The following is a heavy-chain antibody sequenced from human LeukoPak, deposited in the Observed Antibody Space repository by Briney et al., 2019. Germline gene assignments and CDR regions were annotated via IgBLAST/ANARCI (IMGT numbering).Heavy chain of an antibody. J-gene: IGHJ5*01. D-gene: IGHD3-10*01. V-gene: IGHV1-2*02. CDR1: GYTFTGYY. CDR3: AIDSSLGYGSRSYYNVYWFDP. CDR2: INPNSGGT. Sequence: ASVKVSCKASGYTFTGYYMHWVRQAPGQGLEWMGWINPNSGGTNYAQKFQGRVTMTRDTSISTAYMELSRLRSDDTAVYYCAIDSSLGYGSRSYYNVYWFDPWGQGTLVTVSS.